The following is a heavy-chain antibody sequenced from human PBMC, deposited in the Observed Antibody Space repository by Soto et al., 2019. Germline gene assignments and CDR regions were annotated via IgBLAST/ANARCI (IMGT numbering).Heavy chain of an antibody. V-gene: IGHV3-33*01. J-gene: IGHJ4*02. Sequence: GGSRRLFQGASGFTFRNFGMHWFRQAPGKGLEWVAGIWFDGSNKYSVDSLKGRFTISRDNAKNSVYLQLNSLRAEDTAVYYCARIGYSSASFDDWGQGTLVTVSS. CDR3: ARIGYSSASFDD. D-gene: IGHD6-6*01. CDR2: IWFDGSNK. CDR1: GFTFRNFG.